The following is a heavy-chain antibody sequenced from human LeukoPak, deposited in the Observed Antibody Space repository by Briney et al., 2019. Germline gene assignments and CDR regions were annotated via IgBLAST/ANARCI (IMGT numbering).Heavy chain of an antibody. CDR1: GFTFSSYS. D-gene: IGHD4-23*01. CDR2: ISSSSTYI. J-gene: IGHJ4*02. CDR3: AKGSRSTVVSNLDY. Sequence: PGGSLRLSCAASGFTFSSYSMNWVRQAPGKGLEWVSSISSSSTYIYYPDSLKGRFTISRDNAKNSLYLQMNSLRAEDTAVYYCAKGSRSTVVSNLDYWGRGTLVTVSS. V-gene: IGHV3-21*01.